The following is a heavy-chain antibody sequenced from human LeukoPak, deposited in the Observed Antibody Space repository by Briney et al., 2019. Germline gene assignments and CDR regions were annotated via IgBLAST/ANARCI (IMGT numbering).Heavy chain of an antibody. CDR1: GFTFKNAW. CDR2: IKSNSDSGTT. Sequence: AGGSLRLSCAASGFTFKNAWMTWVRQAPGKGPEWVGRIKSNSDSGTTDYAAPVKGRFTISRDDSKNTLYLQMNSLTIEDTAVYYCTTMQWLQMLSTAVYYYYIDVWGKGTTVIVSS. D-gene: IGHD3-22*01. V-gene: IGHV3-15*01. CDR3: TTMQWLQMLSTAVYYYYIDV. J-gene: IGHJ6*03.